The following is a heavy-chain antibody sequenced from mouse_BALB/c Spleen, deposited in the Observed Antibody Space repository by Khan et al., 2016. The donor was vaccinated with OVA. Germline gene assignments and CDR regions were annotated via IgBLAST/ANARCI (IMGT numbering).Heavy chain of an antibody. J-gene: IGHJ3*01. CDR3: GRDGAYHRNDGWFAY. V-gene: IGHV1-4*01. CDR1: GYTFTSYT. D-gene: IGHD2-14*01. Sequence: QVQLKQSGAELARPGASVKMSCKASGYTFTSYTIHWIKKRPGQGLEWIGYINPSNGYTNYNQKFKDKATLTTAKSSTTAYLQLSSLTSDDSAVYNCGRDGAYHRNDGWFAYWGQGTLVTVSA. CDR2: INPSNGYT.